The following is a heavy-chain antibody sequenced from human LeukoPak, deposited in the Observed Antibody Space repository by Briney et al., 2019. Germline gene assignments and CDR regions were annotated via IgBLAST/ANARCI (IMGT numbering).Heavy chain of an antibody. D-gene: IGHD3-22*01. CDR1: GGSISSGDYY. CDR3: ARGWVYYYDRSGYYDHDAFNI. Sequence: PSQTLSLTCTVSGGSISSGDYYWSWIRQPPGKGLEWIGYIYYSGSTYYNPSLKSRVTISVDTSKNQFSLKLSSVTAADTAVYYCARGWVYYYDRSGYYDHDAFNIWGQGTMVTVSS. J-gene: IGHJ3*02. V-gene: IGHV4-30-4*01. CDR2: IYYSGST.